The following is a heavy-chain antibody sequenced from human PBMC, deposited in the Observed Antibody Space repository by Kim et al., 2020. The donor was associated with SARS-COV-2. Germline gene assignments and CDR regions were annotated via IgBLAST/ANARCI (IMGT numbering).Heavy chain of an antibody. Sequence: TDYAEPVKGRFTISRDESKNTLYLQMNSLKTEDTAVYYCTTDSPFSGINYWGQGTLVTVSS. CDR2: T. V-gene: IGHV3-15*01. D-gene: IGHD1-26*01. J-gene: IGHJ4*02. CDR3: TTDSPFSGINY.